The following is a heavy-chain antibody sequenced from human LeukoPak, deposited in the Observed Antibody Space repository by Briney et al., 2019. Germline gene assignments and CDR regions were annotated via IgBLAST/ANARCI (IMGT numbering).Heavy chain of an antibody. CDR1: GYTFTSYY. J-gene: IGHJ3*02. Sequence: EASVKVSCKASGYTFTSYYMHWLRQAPGQGLEWMGVINPSGTTGYAQKFQGRVTMTRDTSTSTVYLELSSLRSEDTAVYYCARAGAYRYGGGDAFDIWGQRTMVTVSS. CDR3: ARAGAYRYGGGDAFDI. CDR2: INPSGTT. V-gene: IGHV1-46*01. D-gene: IGHD5-18*01.